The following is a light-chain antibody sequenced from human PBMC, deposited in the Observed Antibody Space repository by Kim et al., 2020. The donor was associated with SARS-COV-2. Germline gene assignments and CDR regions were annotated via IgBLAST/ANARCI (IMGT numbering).Light chain of an antibody. Sequence: SYELTQPPSVSVAHGKTASITCGGDNIGSDSVHWYQQKPGQAPVLVIYYNSARPSGIPERFSGSNSGNTATLTISRVEAGDEADFYCQVWDSSTDHWVFGGGTQLTVL. CDR3: QVWDSSTDHWV. CDR1: NIGSDS. CDR2: YNS. J-gene: IGLJ3*02. V-gene: IGLV3-21*04.